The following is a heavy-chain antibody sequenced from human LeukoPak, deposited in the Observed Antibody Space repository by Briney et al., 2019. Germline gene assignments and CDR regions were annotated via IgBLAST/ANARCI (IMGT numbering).Heavy chain of an antibody. D-gene: IGHD1-26*01. V-gene: IGHV4-59*01. CDR2: TYYSGST. Sequence: PSETLSLTCTVSGGSISSYYWSWIRQPPGKGLEWIGYTYYSGSTNYNPSLKSRVTISVDTSKNQFSLRLSSVTAADTAVYYCARDGAGRGYGMDVWGQGTTVTVSS. J-gene: IGHJ6*02. CDR1: GGSISSYY. CDR3: ARDGAGRGYGMDV.